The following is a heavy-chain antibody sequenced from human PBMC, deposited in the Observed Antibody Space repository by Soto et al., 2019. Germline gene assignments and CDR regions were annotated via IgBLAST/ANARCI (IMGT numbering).Heavy chain of an antibody. V-gene: IGHV1-18*01. CDR2: ISAYNGNT. J-gene: IGHJ3*02. CDR1: GYTFTSYG. D-gene: IGHD2-15*01. CDR3: ASPHPVAATLGAFDI. Sequence: ASVKVSCKASGYTFTSYGISWVRQAPGQGLEWMGWISAYNGNTNYAQKLQGRVTMTTDTSTSTAYMELRSLRSDDTAVYYCASPHPVAATLGAFDIWGQGTMVTVSS.